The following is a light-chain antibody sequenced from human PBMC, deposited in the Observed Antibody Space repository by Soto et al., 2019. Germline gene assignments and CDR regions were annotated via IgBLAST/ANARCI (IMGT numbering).Light chain of an antibody. CDR2: GAS. CDR1: QSVSSSY. Sequence: EIVLTQSPGTLSLSPGERATLSCRASQSVSSSYLAWYQQKPGQATRLLIYGASSRATGIPDRFSGSGSGTEFTFTISSLQPEDFAVYYCQQYCSSLYTFGQGTKLEIK. J-gene: IGKJ2*01. CDR3: QQYCSSLYT. V-gene: IGKV3-20*01.